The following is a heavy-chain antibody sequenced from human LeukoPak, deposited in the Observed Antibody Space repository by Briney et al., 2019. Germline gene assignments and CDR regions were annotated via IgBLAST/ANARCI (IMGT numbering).Heavy chain of an antibody. Sequence: SETLSLTCTVSGGSISSGSYYWSWIRQPAGKGLEWIGRIYTSGSTNYNPSLKSRVTISVDTSKNQFSLKLSSVTAADTAVYYCARQGGQWPSYYYGMDVWGQGTTVTVSS. CDR2: IYTSGST. J-gene: IGHJ6*02. V-gene: IGHV4-61*02. CDR3: ARQGGQWPSYYYGMDV. CDR1: GGSISSGSYY. D-gene: IGHD6-19*01.